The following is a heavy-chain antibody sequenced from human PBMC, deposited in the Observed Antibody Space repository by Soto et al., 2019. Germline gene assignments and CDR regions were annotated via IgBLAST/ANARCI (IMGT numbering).Heavy chain of an antibody. Sequence: GGSLRLSCAASGFTFSNYAMHWVRQAPGKGLEWVAVISYDGSNKYYADSVKGRFTISRDNSKNTLYLQMNSLRAEDTAVYYCARDPLAVERPYWGQGTLVTVSS. CDR2: ISYDGSNK. CDR3: ARDPLAVERPY. J-gene: IGHJ4*02. V-gene: IGHV3-30-3*01. CDR1: GFTFSNYA. D-gene: IGHD6-19*01.